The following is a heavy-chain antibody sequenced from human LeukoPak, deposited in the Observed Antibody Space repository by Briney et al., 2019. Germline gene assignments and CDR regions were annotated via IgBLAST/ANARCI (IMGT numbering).Heavy chain of an antibody. V-gene: IGHV4-61*08. D-gene: IGHD1-26*01. Sequence: SETLSLTCTVSGGSISSGGYYWSWIRQHPGKGLEWIGYIYYSGSTNYNPSLKSRVTISVDTSKNQFSLKLSSVTAADTAVYYCARDLGVGATLGYYYYMDVWGKGTTVTVSS. CDR1: GGSISSGGYY. J-gene: IGHJ6*03. CDR3: ARDLGVGATLGYYYYMDV. CDR2: IYYSGST.